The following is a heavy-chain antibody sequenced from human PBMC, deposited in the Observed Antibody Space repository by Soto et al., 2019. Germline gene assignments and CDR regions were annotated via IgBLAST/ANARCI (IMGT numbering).Heavy chain of an antibody. J-gene: IGHJ6*02. CDR2: ISTYNGDT. Sequence: QVQLVQSGPEVKKPGASVKVSCEASGYTFTTSGISWVRQAPGQGLEWMGWISTYNGDTNSAQKFQGRVTMTADTSTSTVYMELMSLKPDDTAVYYCARQGSWPYYYYGLDVWGQGTTVTVSS. V-gene: IGHV1-18*01. D-gene: IGHD1-26*01. CDR3: ARQGSWPYYYYGLDV. CDR1: GYTFTTSG.